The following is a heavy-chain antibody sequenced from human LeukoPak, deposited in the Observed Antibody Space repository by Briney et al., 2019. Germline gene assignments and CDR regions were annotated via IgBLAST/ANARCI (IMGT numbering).Heavy chain of an antibody. CDR3: ARAVTYHDVLTGYYRDYFDS. J-gene: IGHJ4*02. D-gene: IGHD3-9*01. CDR1: GGSFSGYY. Sequence: PSETLSLTCAVYGGSFSGYYWSWLRQPPGKGLEWIGEISHREVTNCNPSLKSRLTISVDTSKNQFSLKLSSVTAADTAVYYCARAVTYHDVLTGYYRDYFDSWGRGILVTVSS. CDR2: ISHREVT. V-gene: IGHV4-34*01.